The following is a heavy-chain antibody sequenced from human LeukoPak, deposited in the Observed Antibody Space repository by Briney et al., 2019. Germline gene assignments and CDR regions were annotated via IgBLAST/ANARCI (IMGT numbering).Heavy chain of an antibody. CDR2: IWYDGSNK. CDR1: GFTFSSYG. D-gene: IGHD4-11*01. Sequence: PGRSLRLSCAASGFTFSSYGMHWVRQAPGKGLEWVAVIWYDGSNKYYADSVKGRFTISRDNSKNTLYPQMNSLRAEDTAVYYCWPDSNHNWFDPWGQGTLVTVSS. V-gene: IGHV3-33*01. CDR3: WPDSNHNWFDP. J-gene: IGHJ5*02.